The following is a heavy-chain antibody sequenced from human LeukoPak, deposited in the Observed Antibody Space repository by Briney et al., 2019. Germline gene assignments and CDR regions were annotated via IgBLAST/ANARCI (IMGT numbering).Heavy chain of an antibody. CDR2: IYYSGST. D-gene: IGHD3-22*01. Sequence: PSETLSLTCTVSGGSISSSSYYWGRIRQPPGKGLEWIGSIYYSGSTYYNPSLKSRVTISVDTSKNQFSLKLSSVTAADTAVYYCARLRPYYYDSSGYYGAFDIWGQGTMVTVSS. J-gene: IGHJ3*02. V-gene: IGHV4-39*01. CDR1: GGSISSSSYY. CDR3: ARLRPYYYDSSGYYGAFDI.